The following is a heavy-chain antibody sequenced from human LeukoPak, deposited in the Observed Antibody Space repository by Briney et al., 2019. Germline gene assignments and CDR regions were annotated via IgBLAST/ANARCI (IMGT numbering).Heavy chain of an antibody. D-gene: IGHD6-19*01. CDR3: AGRIAVAGTSYFQH. CDR1: GGSFSGYY. Sequence: PSETLSLTCAVYGGSFSGYYWSWIRQPPGKGLEWIGEINHSGSTNYNPSLKSRVTISVDTSKNQFSLKLSSVTAADTAVYYCAGRIAVAGTSYFQHWGQGTLVTVSS. V-gene: IGHV4-34*01. CDR2: INHSGST. J-gene: IGHJ1*01.